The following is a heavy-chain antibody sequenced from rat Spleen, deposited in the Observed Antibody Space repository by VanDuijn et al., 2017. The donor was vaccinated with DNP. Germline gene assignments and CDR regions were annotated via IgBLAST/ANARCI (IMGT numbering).Heavy chain of an antibody. V-gene: IGHV5S10*01. CDR1: GFTFSDYN. CDR3: ATTNNWFAY. CDR2: IFYDGSRT. Sequence: EVHLVESGGGLVQPGRSLKLSCAASGFTFSDYNMAWVRQAPKKGLEWVATIFYDGSRTYYRDSVKGRFTISRENAKNILYLQMESLRSEDTATYYCATTNNWFAYWGQGTLVTVSS. J-gene: IGHJ3*01.